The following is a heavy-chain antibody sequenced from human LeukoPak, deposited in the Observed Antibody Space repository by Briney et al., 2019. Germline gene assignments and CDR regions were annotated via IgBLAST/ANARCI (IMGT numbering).Heavy chain of an antibody. V-gene: IGHV2-5*02. D-gene: IGHD3-9*01. CDR1: GFSLSTSGVG. Sequence: SGPTLVKPTQTLTLTCTFSGFSLSTSGVGVGWIRQPPGKALEWLALIYWDDDKRYSPSLKSRLTITKDTSKNQVVLTMTNMDPVDTATHYCAHRRRYYDILTGYSKGRNWFDPWGQGALVTVSS. CDR3: AHRRRYYDILTGYSKGRNWFDP. J-gene: IGHJ5*02. CDR2: IYWDDDK.